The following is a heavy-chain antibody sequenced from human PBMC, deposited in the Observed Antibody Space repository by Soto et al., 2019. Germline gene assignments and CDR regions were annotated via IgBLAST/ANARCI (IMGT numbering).Heavy chain of an antibody. CDR2: IIPIFGTA. Sequence: SVKVSCKASGGTFSSYAISWVRQAPGQGLEWMGGIIPIFGTANYAQKFQGRVTITADESTSTAYMELSSLRSEDTAVYYCASNSLYFDWFPDGGQAFDIWGQGTMVTVSS. D-gene: IGHD3-9*01. J-gene: IGHJ3*02. V-gene: IGHV1-69*13. CDR1: GGTFSSYA. CDR3: ASNSLYFDWFPDGGQAFDI.